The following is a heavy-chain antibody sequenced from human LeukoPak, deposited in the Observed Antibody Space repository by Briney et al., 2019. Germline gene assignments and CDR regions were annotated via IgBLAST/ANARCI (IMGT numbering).Heavy chain of an antibody. D-gene: IGHD3-10*01. J-gene: IGHJ4*02. CDR2: ISAYNGNT. V-gene: IGHV1-18*04. CDR3: ARSGLWGSGSYTYDY. Sequence: EASVKVSCKASGYTFTSYGISWVRQAPGQGLEWMGWISAYNGNTNHAQKLQGRVTMTTDTSTSTAYMELRSLRSDDTAVYYCARSGLWGSGSYTYDYWGQGTLVTVSS. CDR1: GYTFTSYG.